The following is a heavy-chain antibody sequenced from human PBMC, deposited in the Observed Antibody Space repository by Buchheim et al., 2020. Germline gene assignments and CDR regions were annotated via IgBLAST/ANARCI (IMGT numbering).Heavy chain of an antibody. Sequence: QVQLVESGGGVDQPGRSLRLSCAASGFTFSSYGMHWVRQAPGKGLEWVAVISYDGSNKYYADSVKGRFTISRDNSKNTLYLQMNSLRAEDTAVYYCAKDENYYDSSGYSFDLWGRGTL. D-gene: IGHD3-22*01. CDR3: AKDENYYDSSGYSFDL. CDR1: GFTFSSYG. CDR2: ISYDGSNK. J-gene: IGHJ2*01. V-gene: IGHV3-30*18.